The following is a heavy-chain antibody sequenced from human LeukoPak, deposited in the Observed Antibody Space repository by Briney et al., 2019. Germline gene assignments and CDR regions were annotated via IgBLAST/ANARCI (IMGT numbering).Heavy chain of an antibody. J-gene: IGHJ3*02. CDR3: ASYFSVYPFGAFDI. CDR2: IYHSGST. CDR1: GGSISSSNW. Sequence: SGTLSLTCAVSGGSISSSNWWSWVRQPPGKGLEWIGEIYHSGSTNYNPSLKSRVTISVDRSKNQFSLKLSSVTAADTAVYYCASYFSVYPFGAFDIWGQGTMVTVSS. D-gene: IGHD5/OR15-5a*01. V-gene: IGHV4-4*02.